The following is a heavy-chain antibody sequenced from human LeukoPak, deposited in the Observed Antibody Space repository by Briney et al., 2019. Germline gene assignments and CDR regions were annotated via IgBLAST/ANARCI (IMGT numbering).Heavy chain of an antibody. J-gene: IGHJ4*02. CDR2: ISYDGSNK. Sequence: GGSLRLSGAASGFTFSSYAMHWFRQAPGKGLEWVAVISYDGSNKYYADSVKGRFTISRDNSKNTLYLQMNSLRAEDTAVYYCARVIAVAGPLFDYWGQGTLVTVSS. V-gene: IGHV3-30*04. D-gene: IGHD6-19*01. CDR1: GFTFSSYA. CDR3: ARVIAVAGPLFDY.